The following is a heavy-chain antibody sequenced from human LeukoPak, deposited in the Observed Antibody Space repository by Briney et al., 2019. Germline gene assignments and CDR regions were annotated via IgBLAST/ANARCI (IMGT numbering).Heavy chain of an antibody. D-gene: IGHD3-22*01. Sequence: GGSLRLSCAASGFTFSSYGMHWVRQAPGKGLEWVAFIRYDGSNKYYADSVKGRFTISRDNAKNSLYLQLISLRAEDTAVYYCARDRHSSVDYWGQGALVTVSS. J-gene: IGHJ4*02. CDR3: ARDRHSSVDY. CDR2: IRYDGSNK. CDR1: GFTFSSYG. V-gene: IGHV3-30*02.